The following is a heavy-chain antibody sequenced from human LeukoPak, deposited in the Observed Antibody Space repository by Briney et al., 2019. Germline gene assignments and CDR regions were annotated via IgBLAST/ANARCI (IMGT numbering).Heavy chain of an antibody. V-gene: IGHV1-69*13. D-gene: IGHD3-10*01. CDR1: GGTFSSYA. J-gene: IGHJ5*02. CDR3: VRERAASIITMVRGVTDWFDP. CDR2: IIPIFGTA. Sequence: SVKVSYKASGGTFSSYAISWVRQAPGQGLEWMGGIIPIFGTANYAQKFQGRVTITADESTSTAYMELSSLRSEDTAVYYCVRERAASIITMVRGVTDWFDPWGQGTLVTVSS.